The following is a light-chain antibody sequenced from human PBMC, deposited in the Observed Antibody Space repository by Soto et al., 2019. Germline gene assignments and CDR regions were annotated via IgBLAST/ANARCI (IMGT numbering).Light chain of an antibody. Sequence: ELVLTQSPGTLSLSPGGSATLSCRASQSVSRYLAWYQQKPGQALRLLIYDASKRATGIPARFSGSGSGIDFTLTISSLEPEDFAIDYCHQRSNWPLTFGGGTRLEIK. CDR3: HQRSNWPLT. CDR2: DAS. CDR1: QSVSRY. J-gene: IGKJ4*01. V-gene: IGKV3-11*01.